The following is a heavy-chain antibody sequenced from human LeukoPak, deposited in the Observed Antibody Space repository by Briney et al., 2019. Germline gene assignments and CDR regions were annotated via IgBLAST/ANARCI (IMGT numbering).Heavy chain of an antibody. CDR1: GYSIKSGHY. CDR3: ARAFYPGYYSYMAV. Sequence: PSETLSLTCALSGYSIKSGHYWGWIRQSPGKALEWIGSIYHTGSAYHKSSLRSRVTMSVDASKNQFSLKLSSVTAADTAVYYCARAFYPGYYSYMAVWGKGTTVTVSS. J-gene: IGHJ6*03. CDR2: IYHTGSA. D-gene: IGHD3-16*02. V-gene: IGHV4-38-2*01.